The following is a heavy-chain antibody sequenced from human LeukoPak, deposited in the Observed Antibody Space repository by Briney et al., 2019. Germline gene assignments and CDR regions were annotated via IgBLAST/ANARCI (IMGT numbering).Heavy chain of an antibody. D-gene: IGHD3-3*01. CDR1: GFTFSSYA. J-gene: IGHJ4*02. V-gene: IGHV3-30-3*01. Sequence: GGSLRLSCAASGFTFSSYAMHWVRQAPGKGLEWVAVISYDGSNKYYADSVKGRFTISRDNSKNTLYLQMNSLRAEDTAVYYCARGGYHDFSYFDYWGQGTLVTVSS. CDR3: ARGGYHDFSYFDY. CDR2: ISYDGSNK.